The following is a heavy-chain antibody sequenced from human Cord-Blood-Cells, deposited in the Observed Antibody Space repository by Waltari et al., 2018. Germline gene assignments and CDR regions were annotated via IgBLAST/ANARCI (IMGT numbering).Heavy chain of an antibody. J-gene: IGHJ3*02. D-gene: IGHD1-1*01. Sequence: QVQLVQSGAEVKKPGSSVKVSCKASGGTFSSYAISWVRQAPGQGLEWMGGVIPIFGTANYAQKCQGRVTITADESTSTAYMELSSLRSEDTAVYYGARGGLERQGDAFDIWGQGTMVTVSS. CDR1: GGTFSSYA. CDR2: VIPIFGTA. V-gene: IGHV1-69*01. CDR3: ARGGLERQGDAFDI.